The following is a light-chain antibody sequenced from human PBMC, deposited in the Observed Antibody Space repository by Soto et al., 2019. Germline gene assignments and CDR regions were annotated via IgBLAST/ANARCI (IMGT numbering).Light chain of an antibody. CDR1: QSVLYSSNNKDY. Sequence: DIMMTQSPDSLAVSLGERATINCKSSQSVLYSSNNKDYLAWYQQKPGQPPKLLIYWASTRKSGVSDRFSGSGSGTDFTLTISSLQAEDVAVYYCQQYYSTPWTFGQGTKVEIK. CDR3: QQYYSTPWT. V-gene: IGKV4-1*01. J-gene: IGKJ1*01. CDR2: WAS.